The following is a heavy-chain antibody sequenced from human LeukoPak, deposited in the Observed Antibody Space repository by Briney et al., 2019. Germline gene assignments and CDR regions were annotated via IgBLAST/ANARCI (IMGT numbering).Heavy chain of an antibody. CDR1: GFTFSCYS. V-gene: IGHV3-21*01. CDR3: ARVEGGIAAAGRFDY. D-gene: IGHD6-13*01. CDR2: ISSSSSYI. J-gene: IGHJ4*02. Sequence: PGGSLSLSCAASGFTFSCYSMNWVRQAPGRGLEWVSSISSSSSYIYDAESVKGRFTSSRDNAKDSLDVQMNSLRADDTAVYYCARVEGGIAAAGRFDYWGQGTLVTVSS.